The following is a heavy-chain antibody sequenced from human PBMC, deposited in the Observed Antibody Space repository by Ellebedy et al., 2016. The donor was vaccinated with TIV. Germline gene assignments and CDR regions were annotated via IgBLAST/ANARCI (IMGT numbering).Heavy chain of an antibody. CDR3: ARGGERNFDY. D-gene: IGHD4-17*01. CDR1: GFTLSTHW. Sequence: GGSLRLXCAASGFTLSTHWMHWVRQAPGKGLVWVSRINNDGSDTTYADSVKGRFTISRDNAKNTLYLQMNSLRAEDTATYYCARGGERNFDYWGQGTLVTVSS. J-gene: IGHJ4*02. V-gene: IGHV3-74*01. CDR2: INNDGSDT.